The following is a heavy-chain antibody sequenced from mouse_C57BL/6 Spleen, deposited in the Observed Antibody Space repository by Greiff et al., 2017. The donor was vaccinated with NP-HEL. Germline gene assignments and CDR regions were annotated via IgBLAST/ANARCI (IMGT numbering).Heavy chain of an antibody. CDR2: IDPADSYT. D-gene: IGHD1-1*02. J-gene: IGHJ4*01. Sequence: QVQLQQPGAELVMPGASVKMSCKASGYTFTSYWMHWVKQRPGQGLEWIGEIDPADSYTNYNQKFKGKSTLTVDKSSSTAYMQLSSLTSEDSAVSYCARSVVVNYFLVSGGQGPSVPFSS. V-gene: IGHV1-69*01. CDR1: GYTFTSYW. CDR3: ARSVVVNYFLVS.